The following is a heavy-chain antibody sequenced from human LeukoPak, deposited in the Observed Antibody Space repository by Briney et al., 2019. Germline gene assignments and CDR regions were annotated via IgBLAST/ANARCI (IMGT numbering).Heavy chain of an antibody. J-gene: IGHJ4*02. CDR3: AREDDTLTGYYNFDY. CDR2: IYYRGST. D-gene: IGHD3-9*01. CDR1: GDSISSYY. Sequence: SETLSLTCTVSGDSISSYYWRWVRQPPGKGREGGGYIYYRGSTNYNPSLKSRVTISVDTSKNHFSLKLSSVTAADTAVYYCAREDDTLTGYYNFDYWGQGTLVTVSS. V-gene: IGHV4-59*01.